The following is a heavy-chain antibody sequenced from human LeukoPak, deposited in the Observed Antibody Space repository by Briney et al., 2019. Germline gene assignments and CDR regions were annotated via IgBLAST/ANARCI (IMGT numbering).Heavy chain of an antibody. CDR2: ISSSSSYI. J-gene: IGHJ4*02. Sequence: GGSLRLSCAASGFTFSSYSMNWVRQAPGKGLEWVSSISSSSSYIHYADSVKGRFTISRDNAKNSLYLQMNSLRAEDTAVYYCARSHMYYYDSSGYLASDYWGQGTLVTVSS. CDR1: GFTFSSYS. CDR3: ARSHMYYYDSSGYLASDY. D-gene: IGHD3-22*01. V-gene: IGHV3-21*01.